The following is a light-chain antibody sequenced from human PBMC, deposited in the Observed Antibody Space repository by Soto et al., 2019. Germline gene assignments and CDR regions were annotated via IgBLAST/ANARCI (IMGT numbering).Light chain of an antibody. CDR2: DAS. CDR1: QSVSRY. V-gene: IGKV3-11*01. CDR3: QQLFMYPPT. J-gene: IGKJ3*01. Sequence: EIVLTQSPATLSLSPGERATLSCRASQSVSRYLAWYQQKPGQAPRLLIYDASNRATGIPARFSGSGSGTDFTLTVSSLQPEDLATYYCQQLFMYPPTFGPGTKVDIK.